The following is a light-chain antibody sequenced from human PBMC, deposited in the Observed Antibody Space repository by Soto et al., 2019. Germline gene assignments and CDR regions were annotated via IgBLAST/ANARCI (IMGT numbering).Light chain of an antibody. J-gene: IGKJ5*01. V-gene: IGKV3-11*01. Sequence: EVVLTQSPATLSLSPGERATLSCRASQSVRTCLAWYQQKPGQVPRLLIHDASSRATGIPARFSGSGSGTDFTLTISSLEPEDFAVHYCQQRTNWPSSTFGQGTRLEI. CDR1: QSVRTC. CDR3: QQRTNWPSST. CDR2: DAS.